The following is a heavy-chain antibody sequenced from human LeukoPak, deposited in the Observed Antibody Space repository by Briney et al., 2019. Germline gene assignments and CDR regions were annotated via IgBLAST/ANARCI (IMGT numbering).Heavy chain of an antibody. J-gene: IGHJ4*02. CDR3: ATEPKNAHCFDG. D-gene: IGHD2-2*01. CDR1: GFTFSSYA. V-gene: IGHV3-23*01. Sequence: GGSLRLSCAASGFTFSSYAMSSVRQAPGKGLEWVSAISGSGGSTYYADSVKGRFTISRDHSKNTLYLQMNSLRTEDTDVYYWATEPKNAHCFDGCGQATLVTVSA. CDR2: ISGSGGST.